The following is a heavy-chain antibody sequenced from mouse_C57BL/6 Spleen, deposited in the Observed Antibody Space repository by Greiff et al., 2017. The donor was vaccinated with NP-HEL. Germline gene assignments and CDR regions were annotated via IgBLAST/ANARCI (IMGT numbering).Heavy chain of an antibody. D-gene: IGHD1-1*01. CDR2: ISSGSSTI. V-gene: IGHV5-17*01. J-gene: IGHJ1*03. Sequence: EVMLVESGGGLVKPGGSLKLSCAASGFTFSDYGMHWVRQAPEKGLEWVAYISSGSSTIYYADTVKGRFTLSSDNAKNTLFLQMTSLRSEDTAMYYCARGSNYWYFDVWGTGTTVTVSS. CDR1: GFTFSDYG. CDR3: ARGSNYWYFDV.